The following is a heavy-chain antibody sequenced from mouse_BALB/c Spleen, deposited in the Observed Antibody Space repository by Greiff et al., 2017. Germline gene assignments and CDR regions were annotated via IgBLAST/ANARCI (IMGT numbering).Heavy chain of an antibody. CDR2: INPYNDVT. D-gene: IGHD4-1*01. CDR3: ARPDWDVWFAY. Sequence: VQLQQSGPELVKPGASVKMSCKASGYTFTSYVMHWVKQKPGQGLEWIGYINPYNDVTKYNEKFKGKATLTSDKSSSTAYMELSSLTSEDSAVYYCARPDWDVWFAYWGQGTLVTVSA. J-gene: IGHJ3*01. V-gene: IGHV1-14*01. CDR1: GYTFTSYV.